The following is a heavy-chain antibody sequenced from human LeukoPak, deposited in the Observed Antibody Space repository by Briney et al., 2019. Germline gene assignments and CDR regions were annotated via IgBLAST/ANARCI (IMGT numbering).Heavy chain of an antibody. CDR2: IKQDGSEK. Sequence: PGGSLRLSCAASGFTFSNYWMSWVRQAPGKGLEWVANIKQDGSEKYYVDSVKGRFTISRDNSKNTLYLQMNSLRAEDTAVYYCARHSTGDWGQGTLVTVSS. CDR1: GFTFSNYW. CDR3: ARHSTGD. D-gene: IGHD7-27*01. V-gene: IGHV3-7*03. J-gene: IGHJ4*02.